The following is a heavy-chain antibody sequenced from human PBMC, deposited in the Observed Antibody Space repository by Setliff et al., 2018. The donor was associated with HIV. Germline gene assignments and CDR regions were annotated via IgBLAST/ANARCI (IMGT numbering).Heavy chain of an antibody. CDR1: GYTFNYFY. CDR2: IDPSGGST. Sequence: GASVKVSCKTSGYTFNYFYMHWVRQAPGQGLEWMGKIDPSGGSTNYAQKLQGRVTMTRDTSTSTVYMELSSLRSEDTAVYYCARAVASKNIRGEYYFDYWGQGTLVTVSS. V-gene: IGHV1-46*02. CDR3: ARAVASKNIRGEYYFDY. J-gene: IGHJ4*02. D-gene: IGHD3-10*01.